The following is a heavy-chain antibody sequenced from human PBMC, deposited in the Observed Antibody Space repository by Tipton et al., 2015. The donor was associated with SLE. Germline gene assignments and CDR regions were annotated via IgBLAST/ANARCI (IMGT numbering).Heavy chain of an antibody. D-gene: IGHD3-3*01. J-gene: IGHJ2*01. CDR2: IYYSGST. CDR1: GGSISSSSYY. Sequence: TLSLTCTVSGGSISSSSYYWGWIRQPPGKGLEWIGSIYYSGSTYYNPSLKSRVTISVDTSKNQFSLKLSSVTAADTAVYYCARQTSYYDFWSGYYSWYFDLWSRGTLVTVSS. CDR3: ARQTSYYDFWSGYYSWYFDL. V-gene: IGHV4-39*01.